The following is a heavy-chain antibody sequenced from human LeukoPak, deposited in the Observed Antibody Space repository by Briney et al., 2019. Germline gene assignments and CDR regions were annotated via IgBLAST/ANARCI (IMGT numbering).Heavy chain of an antibody. CDR2: ISYDGSNK. Sequence: PGGSLRVSCAASGFTFSSYGMHWVGQAPGKGLEWVALISYDGSNKYYADSVKGRFTISRDNSKNTLCLQMNSLRAEDTAVYYCARDDQWLGLVYYFYYWGQGNLVTVSS. CDR1: GFTFSSYG. D-gene: IGHD6-19*01. V-gene: IGHV3-30-3*01. CDR3: ARDDQWLGLVYYFYY. J-gene: IGHJ4*02.